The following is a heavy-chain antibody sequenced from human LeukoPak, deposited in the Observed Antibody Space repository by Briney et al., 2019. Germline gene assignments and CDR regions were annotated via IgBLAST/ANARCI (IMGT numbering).Heavy chain of an antibody. CDR2: LSGSGGTT. CDR3: AKDVLDSINWSRGDY. V-gene: IGHV3-23*01. CDR1: GFTFSSYA. Sequence: GGSLILSCAASGFTFSSYAMSWVRQAPGKGLEWVSSLSGSGGTTYYADSVKGRFTISRDNANNRLYLQMNIVRAEDTALYSCAKDVLDSINWSRGDYWGQGTLVTVSP. D-gene: IGHD6-13*01. J-gene: IGHJ4*02.